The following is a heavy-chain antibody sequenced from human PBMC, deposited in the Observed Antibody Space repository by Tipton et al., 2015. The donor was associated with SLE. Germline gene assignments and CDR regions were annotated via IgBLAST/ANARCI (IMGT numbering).Heavy chain of an antibody. CDR3: ARYDNWNYDAFDA. V-gene: IGHV4-38-2*01. Sequence: GLVKPSETLSLTCAVSGYSINNAYFWGWIRQPPGKGLEWIGAIHLGGYTRYSSSFKSRVDISGDTSKNQFSLKLTSATAADTADYYCARYDNWNYDAFDAWGQGTRVTVAS. CDR1: GYSINNAYF. CDR2: IHLGGYT. D-gene: IGHD1-7*01. J-gene: IGHJ3*01.